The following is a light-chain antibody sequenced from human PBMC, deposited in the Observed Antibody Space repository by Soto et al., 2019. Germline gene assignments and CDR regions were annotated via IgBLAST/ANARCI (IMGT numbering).Light chain of an antibody. V-gene: IGKV1-17*01. CDR1: QSISSY. CDR2: AAS. CDR3: LHPNTFPRP. J-gene: IGKJ1*01. Sequence: DMQMTHAPSSRSASVLYGVTMTCWASQSISSYLNWYQQKPGKAPQRLIYAASSLQSGVPSRFNGSGSGTEFTLTISSLQPEDFATYYCLHPNTFPRPFGQGTKADI.